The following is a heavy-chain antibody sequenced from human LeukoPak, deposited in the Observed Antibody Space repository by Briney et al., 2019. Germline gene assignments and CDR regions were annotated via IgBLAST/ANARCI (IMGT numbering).Heavy chain of an antibody. J-gene: IGHJ6*02. CDR1: GGTFSSYA. Sequence: ASVKVSCKASGGTFSSYAISWVRQAPGQGLEWMGRIIPILGIANYAQKFQGRVTITADKSTSTAYMELSSLRSEDTAMYYCAFWEVQLSQNGEDYYYGMDVWGQGTTVTVSS. D-gene: IGHD5-18*01. CDR2: IIPILGIA. V-gene: IGHV1-69*04. CDR3: AFWEVQLSQNGEDYYYGMDV.